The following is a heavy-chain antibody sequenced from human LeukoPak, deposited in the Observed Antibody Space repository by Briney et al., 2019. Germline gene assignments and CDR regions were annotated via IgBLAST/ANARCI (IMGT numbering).Heavy chain of an antibody. CDR1: GYTFTGYY. V-gene: IGHV1-2*02. CDR2: INPNSGGT. D-gene: IGHD2-8*01. J-gene: IGHJ5*02. CDR3: VRGPCDGDWFDP. Sequence: ASVKVSCKASGYTFTGYYMHWVRQAPGQGLEWMGWINPNSGGTNYAQKFQGRVTMTRDTSISTTYMELSRLRSDDAAVYYCVRGPCDGDWFDPWGQGTLVTVSS.